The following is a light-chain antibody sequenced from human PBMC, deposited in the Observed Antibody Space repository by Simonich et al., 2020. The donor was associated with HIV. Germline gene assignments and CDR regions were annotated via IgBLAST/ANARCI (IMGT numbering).Light chain of an antibody. J-gene: IGLJ2*01. Sequence: NFMLTQPHSVSESPGKTVTISCTRSSGSIASNYVQWYQQRPGSSPTTWIYEGNQRPSGGPDRFSGSIDSSSNSASLTISGLKTEDEADYYCQSYDSSNQVVFGGGTKLTVL. V-gene: IGLV6-57*01. CDR2: EGN. CDR1: SGSIASNY. CDR3: QSYDSSNQVV.